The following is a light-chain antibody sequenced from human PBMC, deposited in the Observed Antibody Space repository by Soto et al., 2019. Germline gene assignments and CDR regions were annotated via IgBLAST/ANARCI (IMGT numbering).Light chain of an antibody. V-gene: IGKV1-6*01. CDR2: AAS. CDR3: QQYNSYS. CDR1: QGIRND. J-gene: IGKJ1*01. Sequence: AIQMTQSPSSLSASVGDTVTITCRASQGIRNDLGWYQQKPGKAPNLLIYAASSLQSGVPSRFSGSRSVTDFTLTISSLQPEDFATYYCQQYNSYSFGQGTKVDIK.